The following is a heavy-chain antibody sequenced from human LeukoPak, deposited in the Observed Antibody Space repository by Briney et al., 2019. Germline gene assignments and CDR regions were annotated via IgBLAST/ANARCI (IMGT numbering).Heavy chain of an antibody. CDR2: IYYSGST. CDR1: GGSISSSSYY. D-gene: IGHD6-13*01. CDR3: AREAGGYSSSWYSRGDNWFDP. Sequence: SETLSLTCTVSGGSISSSSYYWGWIRQPPGKGLEWIGSIYYSGSTYYNPSLKSRVTISVDTSKNQFSLKLSSVTAADTAVYYCAREAGGYSSSWYSRGDNWFDPWGQGTLVTVSS. J-gene: IGHJ5*02. V-gene: IGHV4-39*07.